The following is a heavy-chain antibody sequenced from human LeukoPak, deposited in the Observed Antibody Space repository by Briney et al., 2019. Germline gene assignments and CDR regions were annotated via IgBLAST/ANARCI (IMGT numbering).Heavy chain of an antibody. J-gene: IGHJ4*02. V-gene: IGHV1-18*01. CDR1: GYIITKFG. D-gene: IGHD6-19*01. CDR2: VSGYNGNT. CDR3: AITGYGSDWYAKS. Sequence: ASVRVSCKVSGYIITKFGFSWVRQAPGQGLEWVGWVSGYNGNTNYAEKFHRRVIMTTDTATSTVYMELKSLTADDTAVYFCAITGYGSDWYAKSWGLGTLVVVSA.